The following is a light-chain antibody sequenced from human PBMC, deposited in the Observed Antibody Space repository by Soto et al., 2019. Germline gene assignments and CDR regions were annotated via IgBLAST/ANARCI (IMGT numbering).Light chain of an antibody. Sequence: DIQMTQSPSSLSASVGDRVTITCQASRDIATFLNWYQQKPGKAPKLLIDDASNLATGVPSRFSGSGSGTHFTFTIRSLQPEDVATYYCQQYDDLPITFGQGPRL. CDR1: RDIATF. V-gene: IGKV1-33*01. J-gene: IGKJ5*01. CDR3: QQYDDLPIT. CDR2: DAS.